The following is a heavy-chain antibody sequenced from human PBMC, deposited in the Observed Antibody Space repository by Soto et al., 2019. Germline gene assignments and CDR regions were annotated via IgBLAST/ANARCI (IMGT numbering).Heavy chain of an antibody. CDR2: IRSSGSYT. Sequence: QVQLVESGGGLVKSGGSLRLSCAASGFTFSDYYMTWFRQSPGKGLEYISYIRSSGSYTNNADSVKGRFTISRDNTKNSLYLQMNSLRDEDTAVYYCARGGRAAAATVWFAPWGQGTLVTVSS. V-gene: IGHV3-11*05. CDR1: GFTFSDYY. CDR3: ARGGRAAAATVWFAP. J-gene: IGHJ5*02. D-gene: IGHD6-13*01.